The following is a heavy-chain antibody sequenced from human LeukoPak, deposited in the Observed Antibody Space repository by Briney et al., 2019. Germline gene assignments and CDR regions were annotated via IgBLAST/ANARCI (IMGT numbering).Heavy chain of an antibody. V-gene: IGHV3-23*01. J-gene: IGHJ4*02. CDR3: AKDCRLESYYYGSGSRLGDY. Sequence: PAGSLRLSCAASGFTFSSYGMSWVRQAPGKGLEWVSAISGSGGSTYYADSVKGRFTISRDNSKNTLYLQMNSLRAEDTAVCYCAKDCRLESYYYGSGSRLGDYWGQGTLVTVSS. CDR1: GFTFSSYG. CDR2: ISGSGGST. D-gene: IGHD3-10*01.